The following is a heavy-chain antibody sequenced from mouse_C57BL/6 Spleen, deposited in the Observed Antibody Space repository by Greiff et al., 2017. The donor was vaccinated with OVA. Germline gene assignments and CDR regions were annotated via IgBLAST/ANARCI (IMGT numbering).Heavy chain of an antibody. V-gene: IGHV1-69*01. CDR2: IDPSDSYT. CDR1: GYTFTSYW. J-gene: IGHJ3*01. Sequence: VQLQQSGAELVMPGASVKLSCKASGYTFTSYWMHWVKQRPGQGLEWIGEIDPSDSYTNYNQKFKGKSTLTVDKSSSTAYMQLSSLTSEDSAVYYCARGDYYGSRFAYWGQGTLVTVSA. D-gene: IGHD1-1*01. CDR3: ARGDYYGSRFAY.